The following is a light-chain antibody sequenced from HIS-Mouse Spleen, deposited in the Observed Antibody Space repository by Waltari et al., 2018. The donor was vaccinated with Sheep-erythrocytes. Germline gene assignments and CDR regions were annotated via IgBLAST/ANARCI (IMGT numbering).Light chain of an antibody. V-gene: IGKV1-6*01. CDR1: QGIRTD. CDR2: AAS. J-gene: IGKJ2*01. Sequence: IQMTQSPSSVSASVGDRVTITCRASQGIRTDLGWYQQKPGKAPKLLIYAASSLQSGVPSRFSGSGSGTDFTLAISSLQPEDFATYYCLQDYNYPYTFGQGTKLEIK. CDR3: LQDYNYPYT.